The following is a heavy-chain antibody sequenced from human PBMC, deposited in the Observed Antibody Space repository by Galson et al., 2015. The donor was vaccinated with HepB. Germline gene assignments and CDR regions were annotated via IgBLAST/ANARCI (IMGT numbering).Heavy chain of an antibody. D-gene: IGHD2-21*01. V-gene: IGHV4-4*07. CDR3: ARVVYCGGDCYSRYYYYMDV. Sequence: SETLSLTCTVSGGSISSYYWSWIRQPAGKGLEWIGRIYTSGSTNYNPSLKSRVTMSVDTSKNQFSLKLSSVTAADTAVYYCARVVYCGGDCYSRYYYYMDVWGKGTTVTVSS. CDR2: IYTSGST. J-gene: IGHJ6*03. CDR1: GGSISSYY.